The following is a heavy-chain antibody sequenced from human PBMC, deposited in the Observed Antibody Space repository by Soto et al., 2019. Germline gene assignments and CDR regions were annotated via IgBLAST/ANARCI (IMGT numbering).Heavy chain of an antibody. CDR3: AGVGAIFNWFDP. Sequence: SVKVSCKASGVTFSSYAISWVRQAPGQGLEWMGGIIPIFGTANYAQKFQGRVTITADKSTSTAYMELSSLRSEDTAVYYCAGVGAIFNWFDPWGQGTLVTVSS. J-gene: IGHJ5*02. V-gene: IGHV1-69*06. CDR1: GVTFSSYA. D-gene: IGHD1-26*01. CDR2: IIPIFGTA.